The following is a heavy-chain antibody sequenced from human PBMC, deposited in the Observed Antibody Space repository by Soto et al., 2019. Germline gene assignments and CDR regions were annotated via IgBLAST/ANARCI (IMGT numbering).Heavy chain of an antibody. CDR3: ARGDCVGGTCYSLAGSFYYYMDV. J-gene: IGHJ6*03. CDR1: GFTFSNYW. CDR2: INRDGSVS. V-gene: IGHV3-74*02. Sequence: EVQLVESGGGLVQPGGSLRLSCAAAGFTFSNYWMYWVRQAPGKGLEWVSRINRDGSVSSYADSVKGRLTISRDNVKNTLYLQMDSLRAEDTSLYYCARGDCVGGTCYSLAGSFYYYMDVWGKGTTVPVFS. D-gene: IGHD2-15*01.